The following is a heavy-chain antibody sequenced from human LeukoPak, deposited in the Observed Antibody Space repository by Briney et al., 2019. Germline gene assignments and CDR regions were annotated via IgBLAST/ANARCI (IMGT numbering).Heavy chain of an antibody. CDR2: IYPGDSDT. D-gene: IGHD1-7*01. J-gene: IGHJ4*02. CDR3: ARHFSWNYPADY. V-gene: IGHV5-51*01. Sequence: GESLMIFCCGSGCCFTSYWIGRLRQLPGEGVEWMVIIYPGDSDTRYSPSFQGQVTISADKSISTAYLQWSSLKASDTAMYYCARHFSWNYPADYWGQGTLVTVSS. CDR1: GCCFTSYW.